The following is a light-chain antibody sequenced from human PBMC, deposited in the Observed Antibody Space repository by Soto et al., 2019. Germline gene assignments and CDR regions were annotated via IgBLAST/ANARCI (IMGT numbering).Light chain of an antibody. Sequence: DIQMTQSPPSLSASVGDRVTITCRASQDTSIHVAWYQQRPGKVPNLLIYGASSLQSGVPSRFSGSGSGTDFTLTISSLQPEDVATYYCQMYNSAPGTFGQGTKVEIK. CDR3: QMYNSAPGT. CDR2: GAS. CDR1: QDTSIH. V-gene: IGKV1-27*01. J-gene: IGKJ1*01.